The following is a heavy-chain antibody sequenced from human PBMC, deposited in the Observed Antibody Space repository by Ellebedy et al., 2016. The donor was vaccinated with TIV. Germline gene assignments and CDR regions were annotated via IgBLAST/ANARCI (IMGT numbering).Heavy chain of an antibody. J-gene: IGHJ4*02. CDR2: LLYDGNDE. V-gene: IGHV3-30*18. D-gene: IGHD5-24*01. CDR3: AKDLGRWLQYFDS. Sequence: GGSLKISCVASGFTFRSYGMHWVRQAPGKGLEWVAGLLYDGNDEYYADSVKGRFTISRDSSKSTLYLQMNSLRTEDTAVYYCAKDLGRWLQYFDSWGQGTLVTVSS. CDR1: GFTFRSYG.